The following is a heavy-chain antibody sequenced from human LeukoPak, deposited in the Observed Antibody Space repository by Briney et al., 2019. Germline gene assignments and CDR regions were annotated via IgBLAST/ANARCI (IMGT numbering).Heavy chain of an antibody. CDR3: ARGGDSSSWQIDY. J-gene: IGHJ4*02. V-gene: IGHV4-34*01. D-gene: IGHD6-13*01. CDR1: GGSFSGYY. CDR2: INHSGST. Sequence: SETLSLTCAVYGGSFSGYYWSWIRQPPGKGLEWIGEINHSGSTNYNPSLKSRGTISVDTSKNQFSLKLSSVTAADTAVYYCARGGDSSSWQIDYWGQGTLVTVSS.